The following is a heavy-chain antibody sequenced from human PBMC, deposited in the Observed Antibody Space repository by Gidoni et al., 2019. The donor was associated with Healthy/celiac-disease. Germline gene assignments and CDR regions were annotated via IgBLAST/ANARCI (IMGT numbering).Heavy chain of an antibody. J-gene: IGHJ6*02. CDR2: IYYSRST. CDR3: ARGGDSSGYYYVRYYYYGMDV. V-gene: IGHV4-59*01. Sequence: VQLQESGPGLVKPSETLSLTCPVSAGSISSYYGTWIRQPPGKGLAWIGYIYYSRSTNYNPSLKSRVTISVDTSKNQFTLKLSSVTAADTAVYYCARGGDSSGYYYVRYYYYGMDVWGQGTTVTVSS. D-gene: IGHD3-22*01. CDR1: AGSISSYY.